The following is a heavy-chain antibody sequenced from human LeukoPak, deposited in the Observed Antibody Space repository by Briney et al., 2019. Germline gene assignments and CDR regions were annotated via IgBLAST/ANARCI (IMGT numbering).Heavy chain of an antibody. Sequence: KTSETLSLTCTVSGGSISSYYWSWIRQPPGKGLEWIGYIYYSGSTNYNPSLKSRVTISVDTSKNQFSLKLSSVTAADTAVYYCAGAGRDFWSGYYSYYYYYGMDVWGQGTTVTVSS. CDR2: IYYSGST. CDR1: GGSISSYY. D-gene: IGHD3-3*01. CDR3: AGAGRDFWSGYYSYYYYYGMDV. J-gene: IGHJ6*02. V-gene: IGHV4-59*01.